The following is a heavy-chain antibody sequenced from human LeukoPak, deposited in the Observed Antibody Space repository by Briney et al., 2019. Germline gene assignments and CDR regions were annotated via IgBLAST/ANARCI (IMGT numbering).Heavy chain of an antibody. Sequence: PGGSLRLSCAASGFTFSSYAMHWVRQAPGKGLEWVAVISYDGSNKYYADSVKGRFTISGDNSKNTLYLQMNSLRAEDTAVYYCARAKRSYYYDSSGYFGYWGQGTLVTVSS. J-gene: IGHJ4*02. CDR2: ISYDGSNK. V-gene: IGHV3-30*04. D-gene: IGHD3-22*01. CDR3: ARAKRSYYYDSSGYFGY. CDR1: GFTFSSYA.